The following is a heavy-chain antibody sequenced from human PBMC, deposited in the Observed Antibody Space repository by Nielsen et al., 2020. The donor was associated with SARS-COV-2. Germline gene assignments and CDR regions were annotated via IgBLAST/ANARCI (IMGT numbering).Heavy chain of an antibody. V-gene: IGHV1-8*01. CDR3: ARDLGPWGSGSNNWFDP. CDR2: MNPNSGNT. CDR1: GYTFTSYD. D-gene: IGHD3-10*01. J-gene: IGHJ5*02. Sequence: ASVKVSCKASGYTFTSYDINWVRQATGQGLEWMGWMNPNSGNTGYAQKFQGRVTMTRNTSISTAYMELSSLRSEDTAVYYCARDLGPWGSGSNNWFDPWGQGTLVTVSS.